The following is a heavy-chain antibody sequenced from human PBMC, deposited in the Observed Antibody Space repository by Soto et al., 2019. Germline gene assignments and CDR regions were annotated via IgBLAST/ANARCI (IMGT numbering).Heavy chain of an antibody. CDR3: AKDMANTDAFDI. Sequence: EVQLVESGGGLVQPGRSLRLSCAASGFTFDDYAMHWARQAPGKGLEWVSGISWNSGSIGYADSVKGRFTIPRDNAKNSLYLQMNSLRAEDTALYYCAKDMANTDAFDIWGQGTMVTVSS. V-gene: IGHV3-9*01. CDR2: ISWNSGSI. D-gene: IGHD5-12*01. CDR1: GFTFDDYA. J-gene: IGHJ3*02.